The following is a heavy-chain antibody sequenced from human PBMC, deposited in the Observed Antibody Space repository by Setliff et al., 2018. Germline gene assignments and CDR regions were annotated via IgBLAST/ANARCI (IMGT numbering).Heavy chain of an antibody. D-gene: IGHD3-10*01. CDR3: ARDPFGNPVFDP. CDR2: IKQDGSVK. V-gene: IGHV3-7*01. CDR1: GFTFSSYW. J-gene: IGHJ5*02. Sequence: PGGSLRLSCAASGFTFSSYWMNWVRQAPGKGLEWVANIKQDGSVKNYVDPVKGRFSISRDNTKNSLYLQMDSLRAEDTAVYYCARDPFGNPVFDPWGQGTLVTVSS.